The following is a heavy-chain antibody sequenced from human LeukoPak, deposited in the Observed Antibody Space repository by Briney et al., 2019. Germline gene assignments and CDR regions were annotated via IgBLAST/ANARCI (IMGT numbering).Heavy chain of an antibody. CDR3: VRDAPEWEIPSDY. D-gene: IGHD1-26*01. Sequence: GGSLRLSCTASGFTFSNYWMHWVRQVPGKGLVWVSHIDIDGSNTKVADSVKGRFTISRDNAKNTLYLQMNSLKVEDTAVYYCVRDAPEWEIPSDYWGQGTLVTVSS. CDR2: IDIDGSNT. CDR1: GFTFSNYW. V-gene: IGHV3-74*03. J-gene: IGHJ4*02.